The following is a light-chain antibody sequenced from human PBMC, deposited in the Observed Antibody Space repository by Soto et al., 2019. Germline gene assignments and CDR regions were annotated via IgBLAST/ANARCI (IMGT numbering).Light chain of an antibody. CDR3: QQYVSSPPT. CDR1: QSVYKNF. Sequence: EIVLTQSPGTLSLSPGERATLSCRASQSVYKNFLAWYQQKPGQAPRLLINGASNRATGIPDRFSSSGSGTDFSLTIDRLEPEDFAVYFCQQYVSSPPTFGGGTKVAIK. CDR2: GAS. V-gene: IGKV3-20*01. J-gene: IGKJ4*01.